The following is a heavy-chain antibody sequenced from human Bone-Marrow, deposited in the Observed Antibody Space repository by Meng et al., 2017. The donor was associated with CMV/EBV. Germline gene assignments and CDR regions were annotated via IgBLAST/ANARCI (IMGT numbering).Heavy chain of an antibody. CDR1: GGSISGGSISTYS. Sequence: SETLSLTCTVSGGSISGGSISTYSWTWIRQPPGKGLEWIGYIYYSGSTNYSPSLKSRVTISVDTSKNQFSLRLTSVTAADTAVYYCASESATYLGGRIYYHGMDVWGQGPTVTGSS. CDR3: ASESATYLGGRIYYHGMDV. D-gene: IGHD1-26*01. V-gene: IGHV4-59*12. CDR2: IYYSGST. J-gene: IGHJ6*01.